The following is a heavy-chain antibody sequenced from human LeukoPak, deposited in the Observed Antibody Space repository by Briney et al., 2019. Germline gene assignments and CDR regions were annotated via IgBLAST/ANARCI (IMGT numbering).Heavy chain of an antibody. CDR1: GYSFTGFY. Sequence: ASVKVSCKASGYSFTGFYIHWVRQAPGQGLEWMAWINPQSSATHYAQKFKGRITTTRDMSITTAYMEVTTLRSDDTAVYYCARGGDDSGLYFAYWGQGTLVTVSS. CDR3: ARGGDDSGLYFAY. D-gene: IGHD3-22*01. CDR2: INPQSSAT. V-gene: IGHV1-2*02. J-gene: IGHJ4*02.